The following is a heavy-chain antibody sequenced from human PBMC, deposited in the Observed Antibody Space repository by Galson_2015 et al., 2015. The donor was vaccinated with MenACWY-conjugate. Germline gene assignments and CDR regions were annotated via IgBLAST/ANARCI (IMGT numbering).Heavy chain of an antibody. V-gene: IGHV5-51*03. Sequence: QSGAEVKKPGESLKISCQGSGYRFPSYWIAWVRQMPGKGLEWTGIIYPGDSDTRYSPSFQSQVTISADKSINTAYLQWSSLKASDTAMYYCALKRGPETVNAFDLWGQGTMVTVSS. CDR2: IYPGDSDT. J-gene: IGHJ3*01. CDR3: ALKRGPETVNAFDL. CDR1: GYRFPSYW. D-gene: IGHD1-14*01.